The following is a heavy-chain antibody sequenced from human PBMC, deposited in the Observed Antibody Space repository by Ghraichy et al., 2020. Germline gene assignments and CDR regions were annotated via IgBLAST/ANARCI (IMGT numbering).Heavy chain of an antibody. CDR2: VNPSGGST. D-gene: IGHD6-19*01. Sequence: ASVKVSCKASGYTFTKYYMYWVQQAPGQGLEWMGTVNPSGGSTDYAQNFQGRVTMTRDTSTSTVYMELRNLTSEDTAVYYCARGGGWPWGQGTLVTVSS. CDR3: ARGGGWP. CDR1: GYTFTKYY. V-gene: IGHV1-46*01. J-gene: IGHJ5*02.